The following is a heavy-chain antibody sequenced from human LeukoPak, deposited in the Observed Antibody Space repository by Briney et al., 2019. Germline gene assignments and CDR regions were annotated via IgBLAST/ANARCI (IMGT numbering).Heavy chain of an antibody. J-gene: IGHJ4*02. Sequence: GGSLRLSCAASGFTFINDAMSWVRQAPGKGLEWVSTIVGNGGVTYYADSAKGRFTISRDNSKNTLYLQMNSLRAEDTAVYYCARNNYETVDYWGQGTLVTVSS. V-gene: IGHV3-23*01. CDR1: GFTFINDA. D-gene: IGHD3-22*01. CDR2: IVGNGGVT. CDR3: ARNNYETVDY.